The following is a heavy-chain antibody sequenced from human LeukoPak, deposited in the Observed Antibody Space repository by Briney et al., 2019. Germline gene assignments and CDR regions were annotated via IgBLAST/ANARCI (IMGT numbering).Heavy chain of an antibody. CDR2: IYYSGST. CDR1: GGSISSSSYY. V-gene: IGHV4-39*01. Sequence: SETLSLTCTVSGGSISSSSYYWGWIRQPPGKGQEWIGSIYYSGSTYYNPSLKSRVTISVDTSKNQFSLKLSSVTAADTAVYYCARLGYCSGGSCYDFDYWGQGTLVTVSS. D-gene: IGHD2-15*01. CDR3: ARLGYCSGGSCYDFDY. J-gene: IGHJ4*02.